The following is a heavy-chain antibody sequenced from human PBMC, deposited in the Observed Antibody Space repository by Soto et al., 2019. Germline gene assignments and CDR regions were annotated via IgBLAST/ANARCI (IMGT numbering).Heavy chain of an antibody. V-gene: IGHV4-34*01. D-gene: IGHD2-21*02. CDR1: GGSFSGFY. Sequence: SETLSLTXTVSGGSFSGFYWTWIRQPPGEGLEWIGEINHSGTTNFNPSLRSRLTISLDSSKKHFSLKLTSMTAADAAVYYCARADRTLVTSYGLDVWGQGTTVTVSS. CDR2: INHSGTT. J-gene: IGHJ6*02. CDR3: ARADRTLVTSYGLDV.